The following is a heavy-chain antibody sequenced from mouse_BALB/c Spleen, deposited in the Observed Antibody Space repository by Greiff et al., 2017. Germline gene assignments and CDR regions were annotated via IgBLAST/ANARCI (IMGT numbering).Heavy chain of an antibody. CDR1: GYTFTSYY. CDR2: IYPGNVNT. V-gene: IGHV1S56*01. CDR3: ARRGKDYFDY. Sequence: QVQLQQSGPELVKPGASVRISCKASGYTFTSYYIHWVKQRPGQGLEWIGWIYPGNVNTKYNEKFKGKATLTADKSSSTAYMQLSSLTSEDSAVYFCARRGKDYFDYWGQGTTLTVSS. J-gene: IGHJ2*01.